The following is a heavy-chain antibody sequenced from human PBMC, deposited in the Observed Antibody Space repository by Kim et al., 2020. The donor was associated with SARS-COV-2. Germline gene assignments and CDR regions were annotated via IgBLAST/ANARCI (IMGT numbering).Heavy chain of an antibody. Sequence: SVKVSCKASGGIFSTYSISWVRQAPGQGLEWMGGVIPIFGTANYAQKFQGRVSITADESTSTAYMELSSLRSEDTAVYYCARDIAYCGGGSVQNHYYYALDVWGQGTTVTVSS. J-gene: IGHJ6*02. CDR3: ARDIAYCGGGSVQNHYYYALDV. CDR1: GGIFSTYS. V-gene: IGHV1-69*13. CDR2: VIPIFGTA. D-gene: IGHD2-21*01.